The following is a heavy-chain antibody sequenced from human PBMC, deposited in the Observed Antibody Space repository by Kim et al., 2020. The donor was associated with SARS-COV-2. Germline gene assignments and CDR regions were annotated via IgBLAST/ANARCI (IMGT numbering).Heavy chain of an antibody. Sequence: ASVKVSCKASGYTFTSYYMHWVQQAPGQGLEWMGIINPSGGSTSYAQKFQGRVTMTRDTSTSTVYMELSSLRSEDTAVYYCARTTIPYDSSGYDAFDIWGQGTMVTVSS. CDR1: GYTFTSYY. CDR2: INPSGGST. V-gene: IGHV1-46*01. D-gene: IGHD3-22*01. CDR3: ARTTIPYDSSGYDAFDI. J-gene: IGHJ3*02.